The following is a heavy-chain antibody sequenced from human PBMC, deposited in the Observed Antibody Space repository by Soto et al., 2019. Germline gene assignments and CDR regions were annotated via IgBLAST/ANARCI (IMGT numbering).Heavy chain of an antibody. V-gene: IGHV4-30-2*01. CDR2: IYNSGGS. CDR3: ARGDKNNDYYFDH. Sequence: PSETLALTCVVSGACISSGDYAWNWVRQPPGKGLEWLGYIYNSGGSYYNPSLKSRVSISLDRSKNHFSLRLDSVTAADTALYFCARGDKNNDYYFDHWGQGTLVTVSS. D-gene: IGHD3-16*01. CDR1: GACISSGDYA. J-gene: IGHJ4*02.